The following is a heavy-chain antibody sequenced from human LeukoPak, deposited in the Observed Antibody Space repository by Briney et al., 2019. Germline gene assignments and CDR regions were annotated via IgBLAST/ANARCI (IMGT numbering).Heavy chain of an antibody. CDR3: ARVSGLYCSGGSCYSYYFDY. J-gene: IGHJ4*02. Sequence: GESLKISCKGPGYSFTSYWIGWVRQMPGKGLEWMGIIYPGDSDTRYSPSFQGQVTISADKSISTAYLQWSSLKASDTAMYYCARVSGLYCSGGSCYSYYFDYWGQGTLVTVSS. CDR1: GYSFTSYW. D-gene: IGHD2-15*01. V-gene: IGHV5-51*01. CDR2: IYPGDSDT.